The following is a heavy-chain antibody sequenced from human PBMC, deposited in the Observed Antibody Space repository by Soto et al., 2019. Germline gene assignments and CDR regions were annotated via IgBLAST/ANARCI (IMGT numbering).Heavy chain of an antibody. CDR1: GFTFSTYS. CDR3: AREYTAWPLAYGLDV. D-gene: IGHD2-2*02. J-gene: IGHJ6*02. Sequence: PGGSLSLSCADSGFTFSTYSIKWVREAPGKGLEWVSSISSRSDIYYADSVQGRFTISRDNAKNSVSLQMNSLRAEDTAVYYCAREYTAWPLAYGLDVWGQGTTVTVSS. CDR2: ISSRSDI. V-gene: IGHV3-21*01.